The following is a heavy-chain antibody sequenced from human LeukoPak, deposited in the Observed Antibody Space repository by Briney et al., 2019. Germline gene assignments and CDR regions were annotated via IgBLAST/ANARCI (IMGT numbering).Heavy chain of an antibody. V-gene: IGHV1-18*01. CDR3: ARGGSSGWYGGPYYFDY. Sequence: ASVKVSCKASGYTFTSYGISWVRQAPGQGLEWMGWISAYNGNTNYAQKLQGRVTMTTDTSTSTAYMELRSLRSDDTAVYYCARGGSSGWYGGPYYFDYWGQGTLVTVSS. CDR1: GYTFTSYG. D-gene: IGHD6-19*01. J-gene: IGHJ4*02. CDR2: ISAYNGNT.